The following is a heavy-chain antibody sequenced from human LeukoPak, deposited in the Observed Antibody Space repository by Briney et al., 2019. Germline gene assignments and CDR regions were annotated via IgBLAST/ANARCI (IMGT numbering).Heavy chain of an antibody. J-gene: IGHJ3*02. D-gene: IGHD2-15*01. CDR3: ARGRGCSGGSCYSLTSDAFDI. V-gene: IGHV3-21*01. CDR1: GFTFSSYS. Sequence: GGSLRLSCAASGFTFSSYSMNWVRQAPGKGLEWVSSISSSSSYIYYADSVKGRSTISRDNAKNSLYLQMNSLRAEDTAVYYCARGRGCSGGSCYSLTSDAFDIWGQGTMVTVSS. CDR2: ISSSSSYI.